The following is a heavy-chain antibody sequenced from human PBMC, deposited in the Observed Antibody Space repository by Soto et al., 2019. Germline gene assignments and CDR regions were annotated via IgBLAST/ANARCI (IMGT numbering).Heavy chain of an antibody. CDR2: IYYSGST. CDR1: GGSISSYY. V-gene: IGHV4-59*01. Sequence: PSETLSLTCTVSGGSISSYYWSWIRQPPGKGLEWIGYIYYSGSTNYNPSLKSRVTISVDTSKNQFSLKLSSVTAADTAVYYCAGSWIVATIGGFDYWGQGTLVTVSS. D-gene: IGHD5-12*01. J-gene: IGHJ4*02. CDR3: AGSWIVATIGGFDY.